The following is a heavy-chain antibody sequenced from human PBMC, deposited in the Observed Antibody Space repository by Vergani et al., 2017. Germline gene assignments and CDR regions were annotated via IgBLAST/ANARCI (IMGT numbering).Heavy chain of an antibody. J-gene: IGHJ3*02. Sequence: EVQLVQSGAEVKKPGESLTISCKGSGYIFTSYWIGWVRQMPGKGLEWMGIIYPGDSDTRYSPSFQGQVTISADKSISTAYLQWSSLKASDTAMYYCAGLSRITIVGVANWDAFDIWGQGTMVTVSS. CDR1: GYIFTSYW. CDR3: AGLSRITIVGVANWDAFDI. CDR2: IYPGDSDT. D-gene: IGHD3-3*01. V-gene: IGHV5-51*01.